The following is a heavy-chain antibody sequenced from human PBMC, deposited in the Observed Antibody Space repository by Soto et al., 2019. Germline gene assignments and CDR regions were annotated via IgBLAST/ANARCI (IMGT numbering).Heavy chain of an antibody. CDR3: AREVRVLEWLLYYYYYGMDV. Sequence: GGSLRLSCAASGFTFSSYWMSWVRQAPGKGLEWVANIKQDGSEKYYVDSVKGRFTISGDNAKNSLYLQMNSLRAEDTAVYYCAREVRVLEWLLYYYYYGMDVWGQGTTVTVSS. CDR1: GFTFSSYW. V-gene: IGHV3-7*03. D-gene: IGHD3-3*01. CDR2: IKQDGSEK. J-gene: IGHJ6*02.